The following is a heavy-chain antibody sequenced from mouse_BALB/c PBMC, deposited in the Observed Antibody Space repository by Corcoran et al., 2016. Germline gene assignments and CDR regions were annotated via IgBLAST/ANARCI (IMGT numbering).Heavy chain of an antibody. CDR1: GFNIKDTY. V-gene: IGHV14-3*02. J-gene: IGHJ1*01. Sequence: EVQLQQSGAELVQPGASVKLSCTASGFNIKDTYMHWVKQRPEQGLEWIGRIDPANGNTKYDPKFQGKATIKPDTSSNTAYLQLSSLTSEDTAVYYGAKWDWYFDVWGAGTTVTVSS. D-gene: IGHD1-3*01. CDR2: IDPANGNT. CDR3: AKWDWYFDV.